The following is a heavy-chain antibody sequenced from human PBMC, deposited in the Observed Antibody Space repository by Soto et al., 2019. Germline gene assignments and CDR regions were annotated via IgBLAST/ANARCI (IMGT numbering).Heavy chain of an antibody. CDR3: ARAKEMATNDDAFDI. CDR1: GGSISSYY. J-gene: IGHJ3*02. Sequence: QVQLQESGPGLVKPSETLSLTCTVSGGSISSYYWSWIRQPAGKGLEWIGRIYTSGSTNYNPSLKSRVTMSVDTSKNQFTLKLSSVTAADTAVYYCARAKEMATNDDAFDIWGQGTMVTVSS. V-gene: IGHV4-4*07. CDR2: IYTSGST. D-gene: IGHD5-12*01.